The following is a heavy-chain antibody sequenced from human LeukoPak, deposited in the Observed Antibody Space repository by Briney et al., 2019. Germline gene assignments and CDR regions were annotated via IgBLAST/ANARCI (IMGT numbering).Heavy chain of an antibody. J-gene: IGHJ6*03. CDR1: GFAFSSYW. V-gene: IGHV3-7*03. D-gene: IGHD6-6*01. CDR3: ARGRGSSIAAPYYYYYYMDV. CDR2: IKEDGSEK. Sequence: GGSLRLSCAASGFAFSSYWMSWVRQAPGKGLEWVANIKEDGSEKYYVDSVKGRLTISRDNAKNSLYLQMNSLRAEDTALYYCARGRGSSIAAPYYYYYYMDVWGKGTTVTVSS.